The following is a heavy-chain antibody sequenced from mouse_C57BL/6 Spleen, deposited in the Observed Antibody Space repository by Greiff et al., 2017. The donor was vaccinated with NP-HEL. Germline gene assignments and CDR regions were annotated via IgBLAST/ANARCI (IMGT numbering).Heavy chain of an antibody. Sequence: EVPLQQSGPELVKPGASVKMSCKASGYTFTDYNMHWVKQSHGKSLEWIGNINTNNGGTSYNQKFTGTATLTVNKSSSTAYMELRSLTSEDSAVYDLARPIYYDYDEVAYCGQGTLVTVSA. CDR1: GYTFTDYN. J-gene: IGHJ3*01. D-gene: IGHD2-4*01. CDR2: INTNNGGT. CDR3: ARPIYYDYDEVAY. V-gene: IGHV1-22*01.